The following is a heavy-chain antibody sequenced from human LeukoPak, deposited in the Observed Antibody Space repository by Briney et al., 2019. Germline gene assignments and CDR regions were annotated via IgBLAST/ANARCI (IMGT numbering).Heavy chain of an antibody. CDR1: GFTFSSYS. J-gene: IGHJ4*02. D-gene: IGHD1-26*01. CDR3: AKDLSRYSGSYPQGPDY. CDR2: ISSSSSTI. V-gene: IGHV3-48*01. Sequence: PGGSLRLSCAASGFTFSSYSMNWVRQAPGKGLEWVSYISSSSSTIYYADSVKGRFTISRDNSKNTLYLQMNSLRAEDTAVYYCAKDLSRYSGSYPQGPDYWGQGTLVTVSS.